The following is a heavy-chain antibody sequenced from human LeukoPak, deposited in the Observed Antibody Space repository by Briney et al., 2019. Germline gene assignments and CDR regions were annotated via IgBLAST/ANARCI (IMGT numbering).Heavy chain of an antibody. V-gene: IGHV4-4*08. CDR3: ASGSYRRYWYFDL. D-gene: IGHD1-26*01. Sequence: SETLSLTCTVSGGSISSDYWSWIRQPPGKGLEGIGCIYDTGATNFNPSLKSRVTISLDTSKTQFSLKLSSVTAADTAVYYCASGSYRRYWYFDLWGRGTLVTVSS. CDR2: IYDTGAT. J-gene: IGHJ2*01. CDR1: GGSISSDY.